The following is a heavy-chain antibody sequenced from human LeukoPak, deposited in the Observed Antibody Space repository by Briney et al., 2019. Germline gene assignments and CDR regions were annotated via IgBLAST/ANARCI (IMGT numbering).Heavy chain of an antibody. CDR3: AREDSGSYYNFYYFCMDV. J-gene: IGHJ6*03. D-gene: IGHD3-10*01. Sequence: SETLSLTCSVSGGSISSSSYYWGWIRQPPGKGLEWIGSIYYSGSTYYSPSLKSRVTMSVDTSKNQFSLKLSSVTAADTAVYYCAREDSGSYYNFYYFCMDVWGKGTTVTISS. V-gene: IGHV4-39*07. CDR1: GGSISSSSYY. CDR2: IYYSGST.